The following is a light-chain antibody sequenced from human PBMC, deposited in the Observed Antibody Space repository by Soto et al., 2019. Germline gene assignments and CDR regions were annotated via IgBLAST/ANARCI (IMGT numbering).Light chain of an antibody. CDR3: QQYNSYSAT. J-gene: IGKJ1*01. V-gene: IGKV1-5*01. CDR1: QSISSW. CDR2: DAS. Sequence: DIKRTQTPSKLAASVGDRVLITCRASQSISSWLAWYQQKPGKAPKLLIYDASSLESGVPSRFSGSGSGTEFTLTISSLQPYDFATYYCQQYNSYSATFGQGTKVDI.